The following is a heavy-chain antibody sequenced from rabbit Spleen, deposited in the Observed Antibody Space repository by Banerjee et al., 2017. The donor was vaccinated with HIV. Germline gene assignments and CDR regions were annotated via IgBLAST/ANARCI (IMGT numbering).Heavy chain of an antibody. Sequence: QSLEESGGDLVKPGASLTLTCTASGFSFSSSDYMCWVRQAPGKGLEWIACFYTGSGSTVYASWAKGRFTISKTSSTTVTLQMTSLTATDTATYFCARSGYVGWGGDGDLTGNKLWGQGTLVTGS. CDR3: ARSGYVGWGGDGDLTGNKL. CDR2: FYTGSGST. J-gene: IGHJ3*01. CDR1: GFSFSSSDY. V-gene: IGHV1S40*01. D-gene: IGHD4-1*01.